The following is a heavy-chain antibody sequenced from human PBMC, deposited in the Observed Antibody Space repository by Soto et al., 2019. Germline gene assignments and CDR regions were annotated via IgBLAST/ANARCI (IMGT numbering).Heavy chain of an antibody. V-gene: IGHV3-11*01. CDR2: ISSSGSGI. CDR3: ARAYSDAFDI. D-gene: IGHD2-15*01. CDR1: GFTFSYYY. Sequence: GGSLRLSCIASGFTFSYYYMTWIRQAPGKGLELVAYISSSGSGIYYPDSVKGRFTISRDNAKNSLYLQMSSLRAEDSAVYYCARAYSDAFDIWGQGTMVTVSS. J-gene: IGHJ3*02.